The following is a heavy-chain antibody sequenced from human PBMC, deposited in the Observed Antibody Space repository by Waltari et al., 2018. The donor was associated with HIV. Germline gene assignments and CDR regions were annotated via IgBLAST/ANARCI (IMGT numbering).Heavy chain of an antibody. CDR2: LSAYIGNK. J-gene: IGHJ6*02. CDR1: GYTFTSYG. D-gene: IGHD2-2*01. CDR3: ARDDCSSTSCRIGYYYYGMDV. Sequence: QVQLVQSGAEVKKPGASVKVSCKASGYTFTSYGISWVRQAPGQGLEWMGWLSAYIGNKNSATKLQCRFTMTTDTSTSTAYMELRSLRSDDTAVYYCARDDCSSTSCRIGYYYYGMDVWGQGTTVTVSS. V-gene: IGHV1-18*01.